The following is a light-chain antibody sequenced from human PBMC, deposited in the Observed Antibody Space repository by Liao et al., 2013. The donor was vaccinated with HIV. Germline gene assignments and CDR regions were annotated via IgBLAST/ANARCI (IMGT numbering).Light chain of an antibody. CDR3: QVWDRFSPFV. CDR2: HET. CDR1: NIGGES. J-gene: IGLJ1*01. Sequence: SYVLTQPPSVSVAPGHTARITCAGDNIGGESVHWYQQKSGQAPVLVIFHETDRPSGISDRFSGSTSENTATLTISRAEAGDEADYYCQVWDRFSPFVFGTGTKVTVL. V-gene: IGLV3-21*01.